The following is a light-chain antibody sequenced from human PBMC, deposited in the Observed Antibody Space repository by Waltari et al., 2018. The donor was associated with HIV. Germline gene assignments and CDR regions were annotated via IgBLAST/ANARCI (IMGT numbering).Light chain of an antibody. J-gene: IGLJ1*01. CDR3: QVWDSSSDAYV. CDR2: YDS. CDR1: NIGSKS. Sequence: SYVLAQPPSVSVAPGKTARITCRGNNIGSKSVPWYQQKPGQAPVVVIYYDSDRPPGIPERFSGSNSGNTATLTISRVEAGDEADYYCQVWDSSSDAYVFGTGTKVTVL. V-gene: IGLV3-21*04.